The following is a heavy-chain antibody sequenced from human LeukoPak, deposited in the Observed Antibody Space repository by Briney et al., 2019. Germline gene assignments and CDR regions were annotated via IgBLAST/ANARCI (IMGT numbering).Heavy chain of an antibody. J-gene: IGHJ4*02. CDR2: IWYDGTNK. V-gene: IGHV3-33*06. CDR3: AKDVTTGTLALDY. Sequence: GGSPRLSCAASGFTFSSWGMHWVRQAPGKGLEWVAVIWYDGTNKYYADSVKGRFTISRDNSKNTLYLQMNSLRAEDTAVYYCAKDVTTGTLALDYWGQGTLVTVSS. D-gene: IGHD1-1*01. CDR1: GFTFSSWG.